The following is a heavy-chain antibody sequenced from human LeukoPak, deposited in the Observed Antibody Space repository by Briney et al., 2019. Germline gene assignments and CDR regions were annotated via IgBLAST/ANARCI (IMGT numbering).Heavy chain of an antibody. J-gene: IGHJ4*02. CDR3: ARGPDYFDY. Sequence: GGSLRPSCAASGFTFSDHYMDWVRQAPGKGLEWVGCTRNKANSYTTEYAASVKGRFTISRDDSKNSLYLQMNSLKTEDTAVYYCARGPDYFDYWGQGTLVTVSS. V-gene: IGHV3-72*01. CDR1: GFTFSDHY. CDR2: TRNKANSYTT.